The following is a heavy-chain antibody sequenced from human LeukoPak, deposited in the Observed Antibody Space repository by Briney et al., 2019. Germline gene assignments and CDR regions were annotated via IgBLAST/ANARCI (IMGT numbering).Heavy chain of an antibody. CDR1: GYTLVNHG. V-gene: IGHV1-18*01. Sequence: GASVKVSCKASGYTLVNHGITWVRQAPGQGLGWMGWITPYNDKTNYAQRFQGRLTMTTETSTNTAYMELRSLRSDDTAVYYCARRAAVAGPRSYSFDIWGQGTMVTVTS. CDR2: ITPYNDKT. CDR3: ARRAAVAGPRSYSFDI. J-gene: IGHJ3*02. D-gene: IGHD6-19*01.